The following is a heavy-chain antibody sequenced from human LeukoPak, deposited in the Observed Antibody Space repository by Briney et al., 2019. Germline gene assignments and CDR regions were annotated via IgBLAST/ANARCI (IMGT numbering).Heavy chain of an antibody. CDR3: ARSIAAAAYYYYYYMDV. D-gene: IGHD6-13*01. J-gene: IGHJ6*03. CDR2: IIPIFGTA. V-gene: IGHV1-69*05. CDR1: GGTFSSYA. Sequence: SVKVSCKASGGTFSSYAISWVRQAPGQGLEWMGRIIPIFGTANYAQKFQGRVTITTDESTSTAYMELSSLRSEDTAVYYYARSIAAAAYYYYYYMDVWGKRSTVTVSS.